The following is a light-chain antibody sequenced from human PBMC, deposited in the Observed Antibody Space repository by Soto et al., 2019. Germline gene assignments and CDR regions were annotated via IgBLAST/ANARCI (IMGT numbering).Light chain of an antibody. CDR1: SSNIGGNS. J-gene: IGLJ2*01. CDR2: EVS. V-gene: IGLV1-51*01. CDR3: SSYGGFNDVL. Sequence: QSVMTQPPSVSAAPGQKVTISCSGSSSNIGGNSVSWYQQLPGTAPKLLIYEVSKRPSGIPGRFSGSKSGNTASLTVAGLQAADEADYYCSSYGGFNDVLFGGGTKLTVL.